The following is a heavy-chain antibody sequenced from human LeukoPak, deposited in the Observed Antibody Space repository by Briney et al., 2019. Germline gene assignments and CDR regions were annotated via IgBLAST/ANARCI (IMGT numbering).Heavy chain of an antibody. Sequence: ASVKVSCKASGYTFTGYYMHWVRQAPGQGLEWMGWINPNSGGTNYAQKFQGRVTMTRDTSISTAYMELSRLRSDDTAVYYCASSSTVVTRVNWFDPWGQGTLVTVSS. CDR2: INPNSGGT. CDR1: GYTFTGYY. J-gene: IGHJ5*02. V-gene: IGHV1-2*02. CDR3: ASSSTVVTRVNWFDP. D-gene: IGHD4-23*01.